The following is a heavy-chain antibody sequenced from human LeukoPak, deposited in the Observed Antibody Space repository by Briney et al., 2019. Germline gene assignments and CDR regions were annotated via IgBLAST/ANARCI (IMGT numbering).Heavy chain of an antibody. V-gene: IGHV4-4*07. D-gene: IGHD6-13*01. CDR1: GGSISSYY. CDR3: ASTGVAAAGPFDY. J-gene: IGHJ4*02. CDR2: IYTSGST. Sequence: SETLSLTCTVSGGSISSYYWSWIRQPAGKGLEWIGRIYTSGSTNYNPSLKSRVAISIDTSKNQFSLKLSSVTAADTAVYYCASTGVAAAGPFDYWGQGTLVTVSS.